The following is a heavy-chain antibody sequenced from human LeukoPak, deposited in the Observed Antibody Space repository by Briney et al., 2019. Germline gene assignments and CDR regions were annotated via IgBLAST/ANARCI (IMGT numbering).Heavy chain of an antibody. D-gene: IGHD3-22*01. CDR3: ARADSRYYYYGMDV. V-gene: IGHV4-59*01. Sequence: SETLSLTCSVSGSSMNLYSWNWIRQPPGKGLEWIGYIYYSGSTNYNPSLKSRVTISVDTSKNQFSLKLSSVTAADTAVYYCARADSRYYYYGMDVWGQGTTVTVSS. CDR2: IYYSGST. CDR1: GSSMNLYS. J-gene: IGHJ6*02.